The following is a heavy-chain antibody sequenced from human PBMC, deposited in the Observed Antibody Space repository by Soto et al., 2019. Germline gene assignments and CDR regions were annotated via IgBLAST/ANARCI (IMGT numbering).Heavy chain of an antibody. CDR2: ISYDGSNK. J-gene: IGHJ6*02. CDR3: SRNRIGVLRYFDEDYGMDV. CDR1: GFTFSSYA. D-gene: IGHD3-9*01. V-gene: IGHV3-30-3*01. Sequence: GGSLRLSCAASGFTFSSYAMHWVRQAPGKGLEWVAVISYDGSNKYYADSVKGRFTISRDNSKNTLYLQMNSLRADDAAVYYCSRNRIGVLRYFDEDYGMDVWGQGTTVTVSS.